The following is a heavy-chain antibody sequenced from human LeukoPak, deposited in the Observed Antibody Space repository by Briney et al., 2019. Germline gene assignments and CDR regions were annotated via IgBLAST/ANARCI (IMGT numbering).Heavy chain of an antibody. V-gene: IGHV3-23*01. Sequence: PGGSLRLSCAASGFTFSSYAMSWVRQAPGKGLEWVSAISGSGGSTYYADSVKGRFTISRDNSKNTLYLQMNSLRAGDTAVYYCAKEETYYYDSSGYYYFDYWGQGTLVTVSS. CDR3: AKEETYYYDSSGYYYFDY. J-gene: IGHJ4*02. CDR1: GFTFSSYA. D-gene: IGHD3-22*01. CDR2: ISGSGGST.